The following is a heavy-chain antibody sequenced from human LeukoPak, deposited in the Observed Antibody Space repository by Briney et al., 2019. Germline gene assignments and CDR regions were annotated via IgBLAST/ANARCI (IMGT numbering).Heavy chain of an antibody. CDR1: GFSFRTYA. CDR3: AKERGPPFGVITSSRYFQN. D-gene: IGHD3-3*01. CDR2: ISGNGVAK. J-gene: IGHJ1*01. Sequence: PGGSLRLSCAASGFSFRTYAMSWVRQAPGKGLEWVSAISGNGVAKYYADSVKGRFSVSRDNSKNTLDLQMNSLRAEDTAVYYCAKERGPPFGVITSSRYFQNWGQGTLVTVSS. V-gene: IGHV3-23*01.